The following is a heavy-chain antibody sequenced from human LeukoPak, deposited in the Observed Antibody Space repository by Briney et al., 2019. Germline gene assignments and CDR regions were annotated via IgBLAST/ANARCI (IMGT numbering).Heavy chain of an antibody. J-gene: IGHJ3*02. CDR1: GYTFTNYY. CDR2: INPSGGST. V-gene: IGHV1-46*01. CDR3: ASLGYCSSTSCYGAFDI. D-gene: IGHD2-2*01. Sequence: ASVKVSCKASGYTFTNYYMHWVRQAPGQGLEWMGIINPSGGSTNYAQKFQGRVTMTRDTSTSTVYMELSSLRSEDTAVYYCASLGYCSSTSCYGAFDIWGQGTMVTVSS.